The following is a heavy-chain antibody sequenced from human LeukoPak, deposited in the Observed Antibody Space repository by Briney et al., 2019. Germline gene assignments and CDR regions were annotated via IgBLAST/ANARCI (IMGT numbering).Heavy chain of an antibody. CDR1: GFTFSSYG. CDR3: AKEGLCFWVREEPLSPFDP. Sequence: GRSLRLSCAASGFTFSSYGMHWVRQAPGKGLEWVAVISYDGSNKYYADSVKGRFTISRDNSKNTLYLQMNSLRAEDTAVYYCAKEGLCFWVREEPLSPFDPWGQGTLVTVSS. J-gene: IGHJ5*02. D-gene: IGHD3-10*01. CDR2: ISYDGSNK. V-gene: IGHV3-30*18.